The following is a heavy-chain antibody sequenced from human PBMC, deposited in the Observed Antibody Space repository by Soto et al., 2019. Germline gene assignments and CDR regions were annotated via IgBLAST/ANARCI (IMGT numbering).Heavy chain of an antibody. V-gene: IGHV1-69*13. CDR1: GGTFSSYA. CDR2: TIPIFGTA. J-gene: IGHJ6*02. Sequence: SVKVSCKASGGTFSSYAISWVRQAPGQGLEWMGGTIPIFGTANYAQKFQGRVTITADESTSTAYMELSSLRSEDTAVYYCAREPLRTGNYYYYGMDVWGQGTTVTVSS. CDR3: AREPLRTGNYYYYGMDV.